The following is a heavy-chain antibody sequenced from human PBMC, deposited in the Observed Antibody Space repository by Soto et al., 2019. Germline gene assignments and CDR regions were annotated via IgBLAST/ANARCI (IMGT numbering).Heavy chain of an antibody. J-gene: IGHJ3*02. CDR2: IKQGGSEK. V-gene: IGHV3-7*01. Sequence: EVQLVESGGGLVQPGGSLRLSCEASGFSFSTYWMSWVRQAPGKGLEWVANIKQGGSEKYYVDSVKGRFTISRDNAKNSLYLQMNCLRAEDTAVYYWVRYCNYHDILTGRSDAFDIWGQGTMVTVSS. D-gene: IGHD3-9*01. CDR1: GFSFSTYW. CDR3: VRYCNYHDILTGRSDAFDI.